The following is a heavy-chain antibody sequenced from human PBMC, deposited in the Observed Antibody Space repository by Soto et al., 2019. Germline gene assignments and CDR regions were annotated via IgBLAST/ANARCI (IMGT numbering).Heavy chain of an antibody. Sequence: ASVKVSCKASGYTFTSYGITWVRQAPGQGLEWMGWISAYTGNTHYAQKLQGRVTMTTDTSTSTAYMELRSLRSDDTAVYYCARVGSYFFGFDYWGQGTLVTVSS. J-gene: IGHJ4*02. D-gene: IGHD1-26*01. CDR3: ARVGSYFFGFDY. CDR1: GYTFTSYG. CDR2: ISAYTGNT. V-gene: IGHV1-18*01.